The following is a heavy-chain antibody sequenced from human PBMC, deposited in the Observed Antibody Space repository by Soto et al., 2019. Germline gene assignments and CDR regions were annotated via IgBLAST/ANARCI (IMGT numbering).Heavy chain of an antibody. Sequence: EAQMLESGGGSVQPGGSLRLSCAASGFTLSTYAVAWVRQSPGKGLEWVSSISASGGDTWYADSVKGRFTISRDNSKNTLYLQMHSLRVEDTAVYYCARRPTATASWGQGTLVTVSS. CDR3: ARRPTATAS. CDR2: ISASGGDT. CDR1: GFTLSTYA. D-gene: IGHD1-1*01. J-gene: IGHJ5*02. V-gene: IGHV3-23*01.